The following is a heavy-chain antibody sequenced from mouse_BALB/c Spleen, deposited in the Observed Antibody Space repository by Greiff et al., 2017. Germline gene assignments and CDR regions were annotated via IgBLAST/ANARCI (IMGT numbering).Heavy chain of an antibody. CDR1: GFTFTDYY. Sequence: EVNLVESGGGLVQPGGSLRLSCATSGFTFTDYYMSWVRQPPGKALEWLGFIRNKANGYTTEYSASVKGRFTISRDNSQSILYLQMNTLRAEDSATYYCARVDSSGPFAYWGQGTLVTVSA. D-gene: IGHD3-2*01. CDR3: ARVDSSGPFAY. CDR2: IRNKANGYTT. V-gene: IGHV7-3*02. J-gene: IGHJ3*01.